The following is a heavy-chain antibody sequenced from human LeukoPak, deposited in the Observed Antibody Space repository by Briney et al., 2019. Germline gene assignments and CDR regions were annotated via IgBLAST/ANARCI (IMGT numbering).Heavy chain of an antibody. CDR3: ASSGYSNAFDI. Sequence: SETLSLTCTVSGGSINTYYWSWIRQPAGKGLEWIGRIYSSGSTNYNPSLKSRVTMSVDTSKNQFSLKLSSVTAADTAVYYCASSGYSNAFDIWGQGTMVTVSS. D-gene: IGHD6-13*01. CDR2: IYSSGST. V-gene: IGHV4-4*07. J-gene: IGHJ3*02. CDR1: GGSINTYY.